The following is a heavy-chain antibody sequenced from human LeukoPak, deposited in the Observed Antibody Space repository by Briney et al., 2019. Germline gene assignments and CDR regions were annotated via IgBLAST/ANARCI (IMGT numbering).Heavy chain of an antibody. V-gene: IGHV4-31*03. Sequence: SETLSLTCTLSGGSISSGGYYWSWIRQHPGKGLEWIGYIYYSGGTYYNPSLKSRVTISVDTSKNQFSLKLSFVTAADTVVYYFARDHPGVVITKVPFLWGQGTLVTVSS. CDR3: ARDHPGVVITKVPFL. J-gene: IGHJ4*02. CDR2: IYYSGGT. CDR1: GGSISSGGYY. D-gene: IGHD3-22*01.